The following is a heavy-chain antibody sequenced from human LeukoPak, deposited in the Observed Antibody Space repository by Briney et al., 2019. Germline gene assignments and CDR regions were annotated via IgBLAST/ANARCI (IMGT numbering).Heavy chain of an antibody. CDR3: ARDRDGSPGFYASMDV. CDR2: ISAYNGNT. Sequence: ASVKVSCKASGYTCTSYGISWVRQAPGQGLEWMGWISAYNGNTNYAQKLQGRVTMTTDTSTSTAYMELRSLRSDDTAVYYCARDRDGSPGFYASMDVWGQGTRVTVSS. CDR1: GYTCTSYG. J-gene: IGHJ6*02. V-gene: IGHV1-18*01. D-gene: IGHD2/OR15-2a*01.